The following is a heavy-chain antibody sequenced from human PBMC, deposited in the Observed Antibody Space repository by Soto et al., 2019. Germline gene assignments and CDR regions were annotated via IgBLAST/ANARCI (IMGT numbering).Heavy chain of an antibody. CDR3: AKLRYFDWSSYNGFES. CDR2: ISGSGATT. V-gene: IGHV3-23*01. Sequence: GGSLRLSCAASGFTFSSYAMTWVRQAPGKGLEWVSGISGSGATTSYADSVKGRFTVSRDNSKNTLYLQMNSLRVEDTAVYYCAKLRYFDWSSYNGFESWGQGTPVTV. D-gene: IGHD3-9*01. CDR1: GFTFSSYA. J-gene: IGHJ5*01.